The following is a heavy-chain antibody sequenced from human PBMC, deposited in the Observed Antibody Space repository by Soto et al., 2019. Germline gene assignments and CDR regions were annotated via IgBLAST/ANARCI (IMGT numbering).Heavy chain of an antibody. D-gene: IGHD2-8*02. V-gene: IGHV4-39*07. CDR2: INHSGST. CDR1: GDSISSNSHY. Sequence: SETLSLTCTVSGDSISSNSHYWGWIRQPPGTGLEWIGEINHSGSTNYNPSLKSRVTISVDTSKNQFSLKLTSVTAADTAVYYCARDKITGLFDYWGQGTLVTSPQ. CDR3: ARDKITGLFDY. J-gene: IGHJ4*02.